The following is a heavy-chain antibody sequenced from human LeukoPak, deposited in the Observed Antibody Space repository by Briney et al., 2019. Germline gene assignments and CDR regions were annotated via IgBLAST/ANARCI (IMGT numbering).Heavy chain of an antibody. Sequence: SQTLSLTCTVSGGSITSGTYYWSWIRQSAGKGLEWIGRIYTSGSTNYNPSLKRRVTISVATSKNQFSLKLNSVTAADTAVYYCAREGYCSGGTCQPGYWGQGTLVTVSS. D-gene: IGHD2-15*01. CDR3: AREGYCSGGTCQPGY. V-gene: IGHV4-61*02. CDR2: IYTSGST. J-gene: IGHJ4*02. CDR1: GGSITSGTYY.